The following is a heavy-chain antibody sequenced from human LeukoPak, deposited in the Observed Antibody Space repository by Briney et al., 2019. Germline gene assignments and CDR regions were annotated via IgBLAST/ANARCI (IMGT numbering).Heavy chain of an antibody. J-gene: IGHJ4*02. CDR1: GFTFSSYA. Sequence: GGSLRLSCAASGFTFSSYAMSWVRQAPGKGLEWVSDISGTGGRTYYADSVKGRFTISRDNSKNTLYLQMNSLRAEDTAVYYCAREGLELIQFFDYWGQGTLVTVSS. D-gene: IGHD1-7*01. CDR3: AREGLELIQFFDY. V-gene: IGHV3-23*01. CDR2: ISGTGGRT.